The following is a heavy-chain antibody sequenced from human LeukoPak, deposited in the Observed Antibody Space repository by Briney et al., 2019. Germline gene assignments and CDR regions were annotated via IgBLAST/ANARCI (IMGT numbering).Heavy chain of an antibody. Sequence: GGSLRLSCAASGLTVSSNYMSWVRQAPGKGLEWVSVFYSVGDTYYADSVKGRFTISRDNSKNTLYPQMHSLRPEDTAVYYCARGATVAGDFDYWGQGTLVTVSS. CDR3: ARGATVAGDFDY. J-gene: IGHJ4*02. V-gene: IGHV3-66*01. D-gene: IGHD6-19*01. CDR1: GLTVSSNY. CDR2: FYSVGDT.